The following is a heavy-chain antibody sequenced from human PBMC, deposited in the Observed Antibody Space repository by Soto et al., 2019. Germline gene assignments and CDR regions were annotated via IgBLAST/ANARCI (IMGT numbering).Heavy chain of an antibody. CDR2: IYHSGST. CDR1: GGSISSGGYS. V-gene: IGHV4-30-2*01. CDR3: ARAIITGAHYFDY. D-gene: IGHD1-20*01. Sequence: SETLSLTCAVSGGSISSGGYSWSWIRQPPGKGLEWIGYIYHSGSTYYNPSLKSRVTISVDRSKNQFSLKLSSVTAADTAVYYCARAIITGAHYFDYWGQGTLVTVSS. J-gene: IGHJ4*02.